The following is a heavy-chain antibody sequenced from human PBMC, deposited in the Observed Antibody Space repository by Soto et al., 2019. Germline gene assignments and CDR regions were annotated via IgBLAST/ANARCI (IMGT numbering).Heavy chain of an antibody. V-gene: IGHV4-61*01. CDR2: IYYSGST. CDR3: ARGTYYYGSGGYYKPPHGMDV. D-gene: IGHD3-10*01. J-gene: IGHJ6*02. Sequence: SETLSLTCTVSGGSVSSGSYYWSWIRQPPGKGLEWIGYIYYSGSTNYNPSLKSRVTISVDTSKNQFSLKLSSVTAADTAVYYCARGTYYYGSGGYYKPPHGMDVWGQGTTVTVSS. CDR1: GGSVSSGSYY.